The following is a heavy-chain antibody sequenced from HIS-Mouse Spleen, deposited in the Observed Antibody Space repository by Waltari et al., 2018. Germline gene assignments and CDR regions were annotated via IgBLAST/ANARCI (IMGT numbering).Heavy chain of an antibody. CDR2: IYYSGST. CDR3: AREIPYSSSWYDWYFDL. Sequence: QLQLQESGPGLVKPSETLSLTCTVSGGSISSSSYYWGWSRQPPGQGLEWIGSIYYSGSTYYNPSLKSRVTISVDTSKNQFSLKLSSVTAADTAVYYCAREIPYSSSWYDWYFDLWSRGTLVTVSS. CDR1: GGSISSSSYY. V-gene: IGHV4-39*07. D-gene: IGHD6-13*01. J-gene: IGHJ2*01.